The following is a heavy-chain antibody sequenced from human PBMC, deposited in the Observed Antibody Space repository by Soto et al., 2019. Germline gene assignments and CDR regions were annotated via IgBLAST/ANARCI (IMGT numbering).Heavy chain of an antibody. Sequence: ASVKVSCKASGYTFTGYYMHWVRQAPGQGLEWMGWINPNSGGTNYAQKFQGRVTMTRDTSISTAYMELSRLRSDDTAVYYCARTPGSGYYYIDYWGQGTLVTVPQ. CDR1: GYTFTGYY. V-gene: IGHV1-2*02. J-gene: IGHJ4*02. CDR3: ARTPGSGYYYIDY. CDR2: INPNSGGT. D-gene: IGHD3-3*01.